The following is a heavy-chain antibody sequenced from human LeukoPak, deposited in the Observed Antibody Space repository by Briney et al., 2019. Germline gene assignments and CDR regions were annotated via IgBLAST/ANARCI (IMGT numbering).Heavy chain of an antibody. CDR2: IKQDGSEK. CDR1: GFTFSSYW. J-gene: IGHJ3*02. CDR3: ARVRGERLSGAFDI. Sequence: GGSLRLSCAASGFTFSSYWMSWVRQAPGKGLEWVANIKQDGSEKYYMDSVKGRFTISRDNAKNSLYLQMNSLRAEDTAVYYCARVRGERLSGAFDIWGQGTMVTVSS. V-gene: IGHV3-7*01. D-gene: IGHD1-1*01.